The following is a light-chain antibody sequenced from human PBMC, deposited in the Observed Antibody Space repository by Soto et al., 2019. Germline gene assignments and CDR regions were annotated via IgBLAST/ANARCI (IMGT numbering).Light chain of an antibody. J-gene: IGLJ2*01. CDR3: SSYTTSRTHVV. V-gene: IGLV2-14*01. Sequence: QSALTQPASVFGSPGQSITISCTGTISDLGGYNYVYWYQPHPGKAPKLIGYDVSYRPSGVSNRISGSKPGNTASLTIYWLHAEDGADSYGSSYTTSRTHVVFGGGTKLTVL. CDR2: DVS. CDR1: ISDLGGYNY.